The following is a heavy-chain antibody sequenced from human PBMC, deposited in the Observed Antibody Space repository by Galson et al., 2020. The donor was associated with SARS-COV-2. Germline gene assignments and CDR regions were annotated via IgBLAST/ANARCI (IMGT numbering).Heavy chain of an antibody. CDR3: ATAYAVAGRGHWFDP. CDR2: ISAYNGNT. V-gene: IGHV1-18*01. J-gene: IGHJ5*02. D-gene: IGHD6-19*01. CDR1: GYTFTSYG. Sequence: ASVKVSCKASGYTFTSYGISWVRQAPGQGLEWMGWISAYNGNTNYAQKLQGRVTMTTDTSTSTAYMELSSLRSEDTAVYYCATAYAVAGRGHWFDPWGQGTLVTVSS.